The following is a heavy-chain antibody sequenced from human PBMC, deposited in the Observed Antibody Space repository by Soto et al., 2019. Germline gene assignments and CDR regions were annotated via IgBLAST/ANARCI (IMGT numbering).Heavy chain of an antibody. CDR2: ISYDGSNT. CDR3: AKDTSLPHVHSGVAY. Sequence: GGSLRLSCAASGFTFSSSGMHWVRQGPGKGLEWVAIISYDGSNTYYADSVKGRFTISRDNSKNTLYLQMNSLRAEDTAVYYCAKDTSLPHVHSGVAYWGQGTLVTVSS. J-gene: IGHJ4*02. V-gene: IGHV3-33*05. D-gene: IGHD4-17*01. CDR1: GFTFSSSG.